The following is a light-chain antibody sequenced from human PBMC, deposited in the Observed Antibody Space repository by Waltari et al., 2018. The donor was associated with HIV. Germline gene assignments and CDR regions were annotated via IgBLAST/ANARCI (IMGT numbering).Light chain of an antibody. Sequence: DIQMSQSPSTLSASVGDRVTITCRASQDIDTWLAWYQQKPGTAPKLLIYKASSLESGVPSRFSGGGAGTEFTLTISSLQADDFGTYYGQQYNTYWTFGQGTRVEIK. CDR3: QQYNTYWT. CDR2: KAS. CDR1: QDIDTW. J-gene: IGKJ1*01. V-gene: IGKV1-5*03.